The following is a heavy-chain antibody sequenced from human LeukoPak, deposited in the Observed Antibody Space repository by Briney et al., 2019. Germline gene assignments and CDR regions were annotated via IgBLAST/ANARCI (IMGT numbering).Heavy chain of an antibody. V-gene: IGHV3-23*01. CDR3: AKSSPIAAAGEVSDF. Sequence: GESLRLSCAASGFTFSSYAMSWVRQAPGKGLEWLSAISGSGGSGYYSGSLKGRFTISRDNSKSTLYLQMTSLRAEDTAVYYCAKSSPIAAAGEVSDFWGQGTLVTVSS. J-gene: IGHJ4*02. CDR1: GFTFSSYA. D-gene: IGHD6-13*01. CDR2: ISGSGGSG.